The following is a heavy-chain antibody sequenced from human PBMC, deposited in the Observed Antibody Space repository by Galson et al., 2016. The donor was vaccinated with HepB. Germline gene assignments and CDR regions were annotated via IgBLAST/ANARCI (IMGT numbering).Heavy chain of an antibody. CDR1: GFSFSTYG. Sequence: SLRLSCAASGFSFSTYGMHWVRQAPGKGLEWVAAISFDGRKTYFADFVKGRFTISRDNSNNTLFLQMNNLRPDDTAVHFCAKAAGNCSSPTCLTTPMDYWGQGTLVTVSS. V-gene: IGHV3-30*18. J-gene: IGHJ4*02. D-gene: IGHD2-2*01. CDR2: ISFDGRKT. CDR3: AKAAGNCSSPTCLTTPMDY.